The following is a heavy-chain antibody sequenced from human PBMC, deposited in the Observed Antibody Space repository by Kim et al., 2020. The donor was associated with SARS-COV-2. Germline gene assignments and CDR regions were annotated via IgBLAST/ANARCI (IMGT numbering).Heavy chain of an antibody. CDR1: GYSFTNNY. D-gene: IGHD5-12*01. CDR2: IHPADGST. J-gene: IGHJ5*01. V-gene: IGHV1-46*01. Sequence: ASVKVSCKASGYSFTNNYMHWVRQAAGQGLEWMGLIHPADGSTVSPPNFRDRVTMTRDTSTTTIYMQLNDLKSEDTAMYYCAREVAGFDSWGQGTLVTVSS. CDR3: AREVAGFDS.